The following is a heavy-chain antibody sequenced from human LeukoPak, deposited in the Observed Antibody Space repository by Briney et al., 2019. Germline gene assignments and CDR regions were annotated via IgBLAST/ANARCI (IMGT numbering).Heavy chain of an antibody. CDR2: IYTRGST. Sequence: SETLSLTCSVSGGSISSYFWSWIRQPAGKGLEGIGRIYTRGSTNYNPSLRSRVTMSVDTSKNQFSLKLSSVTAADTAVYYCARGYCSGGSCYSYYYYNYMDVWGKGTTVTVSS. J-gene: IGHJ6*03. V-gene: IGHV4-4*07. D-gene: IGHD2-15*01. CDR3: ARGYCSGGSCYSYYYYNYMDV. CDR1: GGSISSYF.